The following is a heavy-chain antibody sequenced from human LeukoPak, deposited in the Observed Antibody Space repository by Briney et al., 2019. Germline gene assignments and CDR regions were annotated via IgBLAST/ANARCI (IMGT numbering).Heavy chain of an antibody. V-gene: IGHV4-61*01. Sequence: PSETLSLTCTVSGGSISSGSYFWNWIRQPPGKGLEWIGGIYYSGSTNYNPSLKSRAIISLDTSKNQFSLNLRSVTAADTAVYYCAGAYSSGLFDNWGQETLVTVSS. J-gene: IGHJ4*02. CDR3: AGAYSSGLFDN. D-gene: IGHD6-19*01. CDR1: GGSISSGSYF. CDR2: IYYSGST.